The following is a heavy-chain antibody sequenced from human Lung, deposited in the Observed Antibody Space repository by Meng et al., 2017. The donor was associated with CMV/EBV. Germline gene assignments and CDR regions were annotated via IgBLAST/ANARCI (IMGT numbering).Heavy chain of an antibody. V-gene: IGHV2-5*01. CDR3: GNRRDSYDYFGLEV. Sequence: GXXLVXPTETLTLTCTFSGFSLTTVGVGVGWIRQPPGKALEWLGVIYWNDDRRYNPSLQSRLALTKETSKNLVFLTLTNVDPADTATYFCGNRRDSYDYFGLEVXGQGXTVTVSS. D-gene: IGHD3-16*01. J-gene: IGHJ6*02. CDR2: IYWNDDR. CDR1: GFSLTTVGVG.